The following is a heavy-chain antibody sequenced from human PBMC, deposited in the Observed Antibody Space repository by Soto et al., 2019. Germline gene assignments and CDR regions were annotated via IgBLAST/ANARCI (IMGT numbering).Heavy chain of an antibody. Sequence: SQTLSLTCAISGDSVSSNSAAWNWIRQSPSRGLEWLGRTYYRSKWYNDYAVSVKSRITINPDTSKNQFSLQLNSVTPEDTAVYYCARESGVRGAAAGTGGAFDIWGQGTMVTVSS. J-gene: IGHJ3*02. V-gene: IGHV6-1*01. CDR1: GDSVSSNSAA. CDR2: TYYRSKWYN. D-gene: IGHD6-13*01. CDR3: ARESGVRGAAAGTGGAFDI.